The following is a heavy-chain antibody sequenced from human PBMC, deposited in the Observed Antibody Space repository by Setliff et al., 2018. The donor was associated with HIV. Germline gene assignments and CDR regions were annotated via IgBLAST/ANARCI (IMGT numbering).Heavy chain of an antibody. Sequence: SGPTLVNPTQTLTLTCTFSGFSLTTVGGVGWIRQPPGKALEWLALIYWDDDKRYRPSLKHRLTLSKDTSRDQVVLTMTNMDPVDTATYYCAHMYSSSWYLSPSEHFRHWGQGTLVTVSS. V-gene: IGHV2-5*02. CDR2: IYWDDDK. CDR1: GFSLTTVGG. J-gene: IGHJ1*01. D-gene: IGHD6-13*01. CDR3: AHMYSSSWYLSPSEHFRH.